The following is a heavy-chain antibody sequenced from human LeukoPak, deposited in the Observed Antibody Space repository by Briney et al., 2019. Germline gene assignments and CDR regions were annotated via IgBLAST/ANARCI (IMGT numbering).Heavy chain of an antibody. J-gene: IGHJ3*02. CDR2: IIPILGIA. D-gene: IGHD3-10*01. CDR3: ARVRWWSRWFGEPTPFDI. CDR1: VGTFSSYA. V-gene: IGHV1-69*04. Sequence: SVKVSCKASVGTFSSYAISWVRQAPGQGLEWMGRIIPILGIANYAQKFQGRVTITEDKSTSTAYMELSSLRSEDTAVYYCARVRWWSRWFGEPTPFDIWGQGTMVTVSS.